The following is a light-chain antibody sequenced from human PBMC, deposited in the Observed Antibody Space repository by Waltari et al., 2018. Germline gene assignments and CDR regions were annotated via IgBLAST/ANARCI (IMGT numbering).Light chain of an antibody. CDR2: GVN. Sequence: QSALTQPASVSGSRGQSITISCTGRSSDIGSYNVVSWYQRHPGKAPKLRIYGVNNRRSGVSKRLSGSTSGTTASRTISGLQAGDEADYYCSSYAGSVVLGGGTKLTVL. J-gene: IGLJ3*02. V-gene: IGLV2-23*02. CDR3: SSYAGSVV. CDR1: SSDIGSYNV.